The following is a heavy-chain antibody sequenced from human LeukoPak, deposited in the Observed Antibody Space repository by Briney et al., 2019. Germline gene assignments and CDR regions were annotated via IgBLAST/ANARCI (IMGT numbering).Heavy chain of an antibody. CDR3: AREGGGYSGYDLGDWYFDF. V-gene: IGHV3-74*01. J-gene: IGHJ2*01. CDR2: INTDGSST. D-gene: IGHD5-12*01. CDR1: GFTFSSYW. Sequence: GGSLRLSCAASGFTFSSYWMHWVRQAPGKGLVWVSRINTDGSSTSYADSVKGRFTISRDNAKNTLYLQMNSLRAEDTAVYYCAREGGGYSGYDLGDWYFDFWGRGTLVTVSS.